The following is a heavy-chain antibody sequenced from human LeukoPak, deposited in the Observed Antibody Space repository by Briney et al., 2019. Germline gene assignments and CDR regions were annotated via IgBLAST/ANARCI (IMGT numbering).Heavy chain of an antibody. Sequence: SVKVSCMAYGYSFTGFYMHWVRQAPGQVLEWMGWINPNRGGTNYAQKFQGRVTMTRDTSISTAYMELSRLRSDDTAVYYCAGVPAVLKATYYYYGMDVWGQGTTVTVSS. CDR1: GYSFTGFY. CDR3: AGVPAVLKATYYYYGMDV. D-gene: IGHD2-2*01. CDR2: INPNRGGT. V-gene: IGHV1-2*02. J-gene: IGHJ6*02.